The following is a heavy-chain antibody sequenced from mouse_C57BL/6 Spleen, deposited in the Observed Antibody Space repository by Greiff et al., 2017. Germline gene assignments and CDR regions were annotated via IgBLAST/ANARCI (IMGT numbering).Heavy chain of an antibody. CDR1: GYTFTSYW. CDR3: AREDYINYWYFDV. J-gene: IGHJ1*03. Sequence: VQLQQPGAELVKPGASVKMSCKASGYTFTSYWITWVKQRPGQGLEWIGDIYPGSGSTNYNEKFKSKATLTVDTSSSTAYMQLSSLTSEDYAVYYCAREDYINYWYFDVWGTGTTVTVSS. V-gene: IGHV1-55*01. D-gene: IGHD1-3*01. CDR2: IYPGSGST.